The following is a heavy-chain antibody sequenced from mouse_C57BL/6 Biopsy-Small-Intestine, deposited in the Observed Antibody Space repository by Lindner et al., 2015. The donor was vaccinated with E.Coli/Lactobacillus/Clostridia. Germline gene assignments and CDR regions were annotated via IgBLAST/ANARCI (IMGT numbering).Heavy chain of an antibody. CDR2: IWGDGST. D-gene: IGHD1-1*02. CDR3: AKHGGSYGWFVY. CDR1: GFSLANLG. V-gene: IGHV2-3*01. J-gene: IGHJ3*01. Sequence: VQLQESGPGLVAPSQSLSITCTVTGFSLANLGVSWIRQPPGKGLEWLGVIWGDGSTNYHSPLISRLSISKDNSKSQVFLKMNSLQIDDTAMYYCAKHGGSYGWFVYWGQGTLVTVSA.